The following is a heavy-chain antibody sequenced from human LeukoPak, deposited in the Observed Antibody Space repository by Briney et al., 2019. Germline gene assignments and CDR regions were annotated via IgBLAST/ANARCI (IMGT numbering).Heavy chain of an antibody. CDR2: INPSGGTT. Sequence: ASVKVSCKASGYTFTSYYMHWVRQAPGQGLEWMGLINPSGGTTRYAQKFQGRVTMTTDTSTSTAYMELRSLRSDDTAVYYCARGPAEDPYDYWGQGTLVTVSS. CDR1: GYTFTSYY. J-gene: IGHJ4*02. D-gene: IGHD2-2*01. CDR3: ARGPAEDPYDY. V-gene: IGHV1-46*01.